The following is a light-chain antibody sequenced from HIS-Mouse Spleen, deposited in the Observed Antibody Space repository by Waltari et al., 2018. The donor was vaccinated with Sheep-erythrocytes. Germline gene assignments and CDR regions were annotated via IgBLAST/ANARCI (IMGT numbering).Light chain of an antibody. J-gene: IGKJ4*01. V-gene: IGKV4-1*01. CDR2: WAS. CDR1: QSVLYSSNNKNY. Sequence: DSVMPQSPASLAVSLGERAPVNCKSSQSVLYSSNNKNYLAWYQQKPGQPPTLLIYWASTRESGVPDRFSGSGSGTDFTLTISSLQAEDVAVYYCQQYYSTPLTFGGGTKVEIK. CDR3: QQYYSTPLT.